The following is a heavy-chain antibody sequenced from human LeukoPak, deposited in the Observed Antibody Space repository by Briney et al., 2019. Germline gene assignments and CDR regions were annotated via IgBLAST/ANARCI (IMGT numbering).Heavy chain of an antibody. V-gene: IGHV4-30-4*01. CDR2: IFYAGST. CDR3: ARAFCRGGTCVGFDV. J-gene: IGHJ3*01. CDR1: GVSISSDDFY. Sequence: SETLSLTCTVSGVSISSDDFYWSWLRQPPGKGLEWIGDIFYAGSTFYNPSLKSRLTISVDTSENQFSLKLTSVTAADTAVYFCARAFCRGGTCVGFDVWGQGTMVTVSS. D-gene: IGHD2-15*01.